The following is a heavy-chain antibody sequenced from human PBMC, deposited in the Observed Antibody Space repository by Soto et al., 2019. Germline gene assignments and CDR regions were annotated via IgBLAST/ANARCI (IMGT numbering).Heavy chain of an antibody. J-gene: IGHJ6*02. CDR1: GGSSSSGDYY. CDR3: ANRIAAADNYYYYGMDV. D-gene: IGHD6-13*01. Sequence: QVQLQESGPGLVKPSQTLSLTCTVSGGSSSSGDYYWSWIRQPPGKGLEWIGYIYYSGSTYYNPSLKSRVTISVDTSKNQFSLKLSSVTAADTAVYYCANRIAAADNYYYYGMDVWGQGTTVTVSS. V-gene: IGHV4-30-4*01. CDR2: IYYSGST.